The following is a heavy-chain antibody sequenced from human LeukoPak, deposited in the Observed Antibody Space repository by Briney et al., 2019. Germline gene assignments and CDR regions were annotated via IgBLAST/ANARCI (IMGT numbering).Heavy chain of an antibody. CDR3: ARAFIAVARDAFDI. V-gene: IGHV4-61*02. D-gene: IGHD6-19*01. Sequence: PSETLSLTCTVSGGSISSGSYYWRWIRQPAGKGLGWIGRIYTSGSTNYNPSLKSRVTISVDTSKNQFSLKLSSVTAADTAVYYCARAFIAVARDAFDIWGQGTMVTVSS. CDR1: GGSISSGSYY. CDR2: IYTSGST. J-gene: IGHJ3*02.